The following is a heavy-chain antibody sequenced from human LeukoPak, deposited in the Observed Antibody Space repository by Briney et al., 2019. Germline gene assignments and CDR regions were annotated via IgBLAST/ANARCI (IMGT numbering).Heavy chain of an antibody. Sequence: GGSLRLSCAASGFTFSSYSMNWVRQAPGKGLEWVSYISSSSSTIYYADSVKGRFTISRDNAKNSLYLQMNSLRAEDTAVYYCARERGSYGSYFDYWGQGTLVTVSS. CDR2: ISSSSSTI. V-gene: IGHV3-48*01. J-gene: IGHJ4*02. CDR1: GFTFSSYS. CDR3: ARERGSYGSYFDY. D-gene: IGHD4-17*01.